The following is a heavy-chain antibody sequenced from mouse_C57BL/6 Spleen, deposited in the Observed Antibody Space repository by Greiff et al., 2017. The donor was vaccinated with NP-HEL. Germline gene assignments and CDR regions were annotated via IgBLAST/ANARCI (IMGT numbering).Heavy chain of an antibody. V-gene: IGHV1-55*01. Sequence: QVQLKQPGAELVKPGASVKMSCKASGYTFTSYWITWVKQRPGQGLEWIGDIYPGSGSTNYNEKFKSKATLTVDTPSSTAYMQLSSLTSEDSAVYYCARRDYWGQGTTLTVSS. CDR1: GYTFTSYW. J-gene: IGHJ2*01. CDR3: ARRDY. CDR2: IYPGSGST.